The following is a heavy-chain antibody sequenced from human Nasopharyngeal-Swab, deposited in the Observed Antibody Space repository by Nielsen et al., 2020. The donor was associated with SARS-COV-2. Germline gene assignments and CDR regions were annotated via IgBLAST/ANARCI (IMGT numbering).Heavy chain of an antibody. Sequence: GESLKISCAASGFTFSSNAMSWVRQAPGKGLEWVSAISGSGGSTYYADSVKGRFTISRDNSKNTLYLQMNSLRAEDTAVYYCAKAYDYGDYALDYWGQGTLVTVSS. CDR1: GFTFSSNA. D-gene: IGHD4-17*01. J-gene: IGHJ4*02. CDR3: AKAYDYGDYALDY. CDR2: ISGSGGST. V-gene: IGHV3-23*01.